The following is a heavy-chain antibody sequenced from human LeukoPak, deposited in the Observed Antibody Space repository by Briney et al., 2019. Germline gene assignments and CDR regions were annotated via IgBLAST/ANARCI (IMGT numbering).Heavy chain of an antibody. CDR2: IKQDGSEK. D-gene: IGHD6-19*01. J-gene: IGHJ5*01. V-gene: IGHV3-7*01. Sequence: GGSLRLFCAASGIILSSYWMSWVRQAPGTGLERVANIKQDGSEKWYVDSVKGRFTISRDNAKNSLYLQMNSLRVEDTAVYYCAREFRSGYNSRWFDYWGQGTLVTVSS. CDR3: AREFRSGYNSRWFDY. CDR1: GIILSSYW.